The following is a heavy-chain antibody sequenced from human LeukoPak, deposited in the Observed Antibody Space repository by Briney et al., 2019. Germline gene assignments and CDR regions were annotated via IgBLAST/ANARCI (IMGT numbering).Heavy chain of an antibody. Sequence: EASVKVSCKASGYTFTSYDINWVRQATGQGLEWMGWMNPNSGNTGYAQKSQGRVTMTRNTSTSTAYMELRSLRSDDTAVYYCARSLAGDCSSTSCLNYWGQGTLVTVSS. CDR3: ARSLAGDCSSTSCLNY. D-gene: IGHD2-2*01. CDR1: GYTFTSYD. V-gene: IGHV1-8*01. J-gene: IGHJ4*02. CDR2: MNPNSGNT.